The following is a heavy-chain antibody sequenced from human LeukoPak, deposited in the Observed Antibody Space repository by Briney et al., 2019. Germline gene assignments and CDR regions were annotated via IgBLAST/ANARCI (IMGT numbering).Heavy chain of an antibody. CDR2: INHSGST. V-gene: IGHV4-34*01. CDR3: ARDRAYYDFWSGPNYFDY. D-gene: IGHD3-3*01. J-gene: IGHJ4*02. CDR1: GFTFSDYY. Sequence: GSLRLSCAASGFTFSDYYWSWIRQPPGKGLEWIGEINHSGSTNYNPSLKSRVTISVDTSKNQFSLKLSSVTAADTAVYYCARDRAYYDFWSGPNYFDYWGQGTLVTVSS.